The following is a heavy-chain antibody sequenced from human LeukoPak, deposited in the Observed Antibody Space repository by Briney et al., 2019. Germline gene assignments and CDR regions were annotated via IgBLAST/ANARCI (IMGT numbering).Heavy chain of an antibody. CDR2: ISYDGSNK. J-gene: IGHJ4*02. Sequence: GGSLRLSCAASGFTFSSYGMHWVRQAPGKGLEWVAAISYDGSNKYYADSVKGRFTISRDNSKNTLYLQMNSLRAEDTAVYYCAKCSVRGVTRGYFDYWGQGTLVTVSS. CDR3: AKCSVRGVTRGYFDY. D-gene: IGHD3-10*01. CDR1: GFTFSSYG. V-gene: IGHV3-30*18.